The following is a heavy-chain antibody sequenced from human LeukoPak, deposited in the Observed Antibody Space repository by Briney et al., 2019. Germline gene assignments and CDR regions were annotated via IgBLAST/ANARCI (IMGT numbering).Heavy chain of an antibody. D-gene: IGHD5/OR15-5a*01. CDR1: GFIFSDYY. V-gene: IGHV3-11*05. CDR3: ARAVSVSSYYFDC. J-gene: IGHJ4*02. Sequence: PGGSLRLSCAASGFIFSDYYMSWIRQAPGKGLEWISYISSSSSSYTNYVDSVKGRFTISRDSAKNSLYLQMNSLRAEDTAVYYCARAVSVSSYYFDCWGQGTLVTVSS. CDR2: ISSSSSSYT.